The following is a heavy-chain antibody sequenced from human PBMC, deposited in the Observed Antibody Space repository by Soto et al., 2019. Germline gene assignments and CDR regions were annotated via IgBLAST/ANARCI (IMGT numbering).Heavy chain of an antibody. CDR3: AHRPPMATTNRLDY. Sequence: SGPTLVNPTQTLTLTCTFSGFSLSTSGVVVGWIRQPPGKALEWLALIYWNDDKRYSPSLKRRLTITKDTSKNQVVLTMTNMDPVDTATYYCAHRPPMATTNRLDYWGQGNQVTVSS. CDR1: GFSLSTSGVV. D-gene: IGHD5-12*01. V-gene: IGHV2-5*01. CDR2: IYWNDDK. J-gene: IGHJ4*02.